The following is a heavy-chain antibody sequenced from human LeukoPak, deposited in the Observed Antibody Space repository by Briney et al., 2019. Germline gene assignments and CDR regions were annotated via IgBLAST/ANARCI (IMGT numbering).Heavy chain of an antibody. J-gene: IGHJ4*02. Sequence: SETLSLTCTVSGGSISSYYWSWIRQPPGKGLEWIGYIYYSGSTNYNPSLKSRVTISVDTSKNQFSLKLSSVTAADTAVYYCARGYSSSWYYFDYWGQGTLVTVSS. CDR2: IYYSGST. D-gene: IGHD6-13*01. V-gene: IGHV4-59*12. CDR1: GGSISSYY. CDR3: ARGYSSSWYYFDY.